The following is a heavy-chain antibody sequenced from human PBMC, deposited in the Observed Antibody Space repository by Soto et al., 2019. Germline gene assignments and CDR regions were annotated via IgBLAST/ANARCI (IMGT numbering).Heavy chain of an antibody. CDR3: AKCLYYDSSCADY. V-gene: IGHV3-30*18. J-gene: IGHJ4*02. CDR1: GFTFSSYG. Sequence: QVQLVESGGGVVQPGRSLRLSCAASGFTFSSYGMHWVRQAPGKGLEWVAVISYDGSNKYYADSVKGRFTISRDNSKNPLYLQMNSLRAEDTAVYYCAKCLYYDSSCADYWGQGTLVTVSS. D-gene: IGHD3-22*01. CDR2: ISYDGSNK.